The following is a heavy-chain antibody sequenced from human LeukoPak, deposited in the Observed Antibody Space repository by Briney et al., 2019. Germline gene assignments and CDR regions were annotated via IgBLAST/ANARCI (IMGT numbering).Heavy chain of an antibody. CDR3: AKDTSSSGWFSTFDI. V-gene: IGHV3-9*01. Sequence: GGSLRLSCAISGFTFSDYAMSWVRQAPGKGLEWVSGISWNSGRIGYADSVKGRFTISRDNAKNSLYLQMNSLRAEDTALYYCAKDTSSSGWFSTFDIWGQGAMVTVSS. CDR1: GFTFSDYA. CDR2: ISWNSGRI. J-gene: IGHJ3*02. D-gene: IGHD6-19*01.